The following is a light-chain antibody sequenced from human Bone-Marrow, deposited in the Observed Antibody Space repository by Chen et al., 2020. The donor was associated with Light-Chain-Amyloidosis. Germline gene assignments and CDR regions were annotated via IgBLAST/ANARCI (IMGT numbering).Light chain of an antibody. CDR1: SSDVGCYNL. J-gene: IGLJ3*02. Sequence: QSALTQPASVSGSPGQSITISCTGTSSDVGCYNLVSWYQQHPGKAPKFMIYEVNKRPSGVSNRFSGSKSGNTASLRISGLQAEDEADYYCCSYAGSSTLVFGGGTKVTVL. CDR2: EVN. CDR3: CSYAGSSTLV. V-gene: IGLV2-23*02.